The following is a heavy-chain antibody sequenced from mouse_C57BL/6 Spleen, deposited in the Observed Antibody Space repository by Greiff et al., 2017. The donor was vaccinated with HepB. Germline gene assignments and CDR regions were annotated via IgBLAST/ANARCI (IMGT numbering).Heavy chain of an antibody. D-gene: IGHD1-1*01. CDR3: AREDYGSSEYYFDY. CDR2: IDPSDSET. Sequence: QVQLQQPGAELVRPGSSVKLSCKASGYTFTSYWMHWVKQRPIQGLEWIGNIDPSDSETHYNQKFKDKATLTVDKSSSTAYMQLSSLTSEDSAVYYCAREDYGSSEYYFDYWGQGTTLTVSS. J-gene: IGHJ2*01. CDR1: GYTFTSYW. V-gene: IGHV1-52*01.